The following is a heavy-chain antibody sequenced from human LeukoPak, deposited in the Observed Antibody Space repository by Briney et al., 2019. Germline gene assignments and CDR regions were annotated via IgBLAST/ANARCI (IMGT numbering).Heavy chain of an antibody. Sequence: GGSLRLSCAASGFTFSSYTLNWVRQAPGKGLEWVSGISGSGDNTYYADSVKGRFTISRDNSKNTLYLQMNSLRAEDTAVYYCARRGMYYGSGSYYHFDYWGQGTLVTVSS. V-gene: IGHV3-23*01. J-gene: IGHJ4*02. CDR1: GFTFSSYT. CDR2: ISGSGDNT. CDR3: ARRGMYYGSGSYYHFDY. D-gene: IGHD3-10*01.